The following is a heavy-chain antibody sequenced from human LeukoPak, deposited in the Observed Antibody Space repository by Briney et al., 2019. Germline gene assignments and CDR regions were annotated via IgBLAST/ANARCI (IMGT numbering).Heavy chain of an antibody. Sequence: ASVKVSCKVSGYTLTELSMHWVRQAPGKGLEWMGGFDPEDGETVYAQKSQGRVTMTEDTSTDTAYMELSSLRSEDTAVYYCAADYYDSSGYYSPIDYWGQGTLVTVSS. J-gene: IGHJ4*02. CDR1: GYTLTELS. V-gene: IGHV1-24*01. D-gene: IGHD3-22*01. CDR3: AADYYDSSGYYSPIDY. CDR2: FDPEDGET.